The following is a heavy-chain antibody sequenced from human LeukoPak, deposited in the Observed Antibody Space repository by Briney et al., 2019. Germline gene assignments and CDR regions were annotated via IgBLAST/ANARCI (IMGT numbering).Heavy chain of an antibody. Sequence: WIRQAPGKGLEWVAVISYDGSNKYYADSVKGRFTISRDNSKNTLYLQMNSLRAEDTAVYYCAKDSDGDFWSGSNHYYYYGMDVWGQGATVTVSS. V-gene: IGHV3-30*18. CDR2: ISYDGSNK. J-gene: IGHJ6*02. CDR3: AKDSDGDFWSGSNHYYYYGMDV. D-gene: IGHD3-3*01.